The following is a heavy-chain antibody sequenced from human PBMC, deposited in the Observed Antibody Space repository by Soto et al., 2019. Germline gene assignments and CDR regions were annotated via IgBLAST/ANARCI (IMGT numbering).Heavy chain of an antibody. D-gene: IGHD3-22*01. CDR1: GFTFDDYG. CDR3: ARDSTYYYDSSGSLDY. Sequence: PGGSLRLSCAASGFTFDDYGMSWVRQAPGKGLEWVSGINWNGGSTGYADSVKGRFTISRDNAKNSLYLQMNSLRAEDTALYYCARDSTYYYDSSGSLDYWGQGTLVTVSS. J-gene: IGHJ4*02. V-gene: IGHV3-20*04. CDR2: INWNGGST.